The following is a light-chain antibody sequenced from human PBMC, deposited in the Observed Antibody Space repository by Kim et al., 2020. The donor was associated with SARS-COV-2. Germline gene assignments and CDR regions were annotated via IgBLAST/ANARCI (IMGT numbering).Light chain of an antibody. CDR2: GVS. CDR1: CGALVVCDN. J-gene: IGLJ1*01. CDR3: CSYTSSSTRV. Sequence: GQTSTSSSSGPCGALVVCDNDSGYQQHPGKAPKLMFYGVSTRPAGVSSRSSGSKSGNTASLTIPGLQAQDEADYYCCSYTSSSTRVFGSGTKVTVL. V-gene: IGLV2-14*03.